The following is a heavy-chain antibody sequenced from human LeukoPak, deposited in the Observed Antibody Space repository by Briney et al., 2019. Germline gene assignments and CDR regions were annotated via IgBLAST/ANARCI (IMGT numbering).Heavy chain of an antibody. CDR1: GFTFSNYG. V-gene: IGHV3-33*01. J-gene: IGHJ4*02. CDR2: IWYDGSTK. Sequence: PGGSLRLSCAASGFTFSNYGMHWVRQAPGRGLEWVAVIWYDGSTKYYADSVKGRFTISRDNSKNMLYLQMNSLRVEDMAVYYCAANFDFWGQGTLVTVSS. CDR3: AANFDF.